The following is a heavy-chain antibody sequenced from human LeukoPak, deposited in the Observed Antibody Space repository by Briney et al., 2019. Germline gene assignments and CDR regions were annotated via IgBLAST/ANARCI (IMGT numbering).Heavy chain of an antibody. J-gene: IGHJ4*02. CDR1: GFTFSSYG. CDR3: ARDSYDRGNYYFDY. V-gene: IGHV3-33*01. Sequence: YPGGSLRLSCAASGFTFSSYGMHWVRQAPGKGLEWVAVIWYDGSNKYYADSVKGRFTISRDNSKNTLYLQMNSLRAEDTAVYYCARDSYDRGNYYFDYWGQGTLVTVSS. D-gene: IGHD4-23*01. CDR2: IWYDGSNK.